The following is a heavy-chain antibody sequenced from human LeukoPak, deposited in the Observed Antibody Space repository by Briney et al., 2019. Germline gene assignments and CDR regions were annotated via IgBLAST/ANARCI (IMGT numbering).Heavy chain of an antibody. J-gene: IGHJ6*02. CDR1: GFTFSSYG. D-gene: IGHD2-8*02. V-gene: IGHV3-30*18. CDR3: AKDAPGYYGMDV. Sequence: GGSLRLSCAASGFTFSSYGMHWVRQAPGKGLEWVAVISYDGSNKYYAASVKGRFTISRDNSKNTLYLQMNSLRAEDTAVYYCAKDAPGYYGMDVWGQGTTVTVSS. CDR2: ISYDGSNK.